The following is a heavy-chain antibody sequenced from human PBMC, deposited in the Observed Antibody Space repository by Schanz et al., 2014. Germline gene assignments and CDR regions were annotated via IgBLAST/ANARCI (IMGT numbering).Heavy chain of an antibody. CDR3: ARDTTWRLDL. J-gene: IGHJ2*01. Sequence: QVQLQESGPGLVKPSQTLSLTCTVSGGSIRSGTYYWSWIRQPAGKALEWVGRVFPNGITNYNPSLKSRSPLPLDPSKNQSSLTLTSLTAADTAVYYCARDTTWRLDLWGRGTLVTVSS. D-gene: IGHD1-1*01. V-gene: IGHV4-61*02. CDR2: VFPNGIT. CDR1: GGSIRSGTYY.